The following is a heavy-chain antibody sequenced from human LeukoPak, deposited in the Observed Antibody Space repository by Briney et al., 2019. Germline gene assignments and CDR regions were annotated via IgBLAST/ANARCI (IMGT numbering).Heavy chain of an antibody. Sequence: ASVKVSCKASGYTFTGYYMHWVRQAPGQGLEWMGWINPNSGGTNYAQKFQGRVTMTRDTSISTAYMELSRLRSDDTAVYYCARAMNSTYYDFWSGRPIYYYYGMDVWGQGTTVTVSS. CDR3: ARAMNSTYYDFWSGRPIYYYYGMDV. V-gene: IGHV1-2*02. J-gene: IGHJ6*02. D-gene: IGHD3-3*01. CDR2: INPNSGGT. CDR1: GYTFTGYY.